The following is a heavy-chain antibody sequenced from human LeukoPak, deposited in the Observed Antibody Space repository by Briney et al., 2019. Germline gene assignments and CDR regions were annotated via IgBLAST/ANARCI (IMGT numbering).Heavy chain of an antibody. CDR3: ARRGYDSSGYRDAFDI. CDR1: GYSFSNYW. D-gene: IGHD3-22*01. J-gene: IGHJ3*02. Sequence: GESLKISCKGSGYSFSNYWIGWVRQMPGKGLEWMGIMYPGDSDIRYSPSFQGQVTISVDTSISTAYLQWSSLKASDTAMYYCARRGYDSSGYRDAFDIWGQGTMVTVSS. CDR2: MYPGDSDI. V-gene: IGHV5-51*01.